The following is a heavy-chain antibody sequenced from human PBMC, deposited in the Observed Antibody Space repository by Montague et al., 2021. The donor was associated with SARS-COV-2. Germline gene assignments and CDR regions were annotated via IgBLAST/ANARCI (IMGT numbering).Heavy chain of an antibody. J-gene: IGHJ5*02. CDR2: IFHSGST. Sequence: TLSLTCTVSGGSISNSDYSWNWIRQPPGKGLEWIGYIFHSGSTHYSPSLKSRVTISVDRSKNQFSLNLSSVTAADTAIYYCARGQRLGNWFDPWGQGALVTVSS. V-gene: IGHV4-30-2*01. CDR3: ARGQRLGNWFDP. CDR1: GGSISNSDYS. D-gene: IGHD6-25*01.